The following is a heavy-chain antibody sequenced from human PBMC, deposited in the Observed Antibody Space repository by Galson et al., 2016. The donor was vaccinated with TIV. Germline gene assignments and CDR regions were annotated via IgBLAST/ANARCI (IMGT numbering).Heavy chain of an antibody. Sequence: SLRLSCAASGFTFSDYYMSWIRQAPGKGLEWISYISSSGVTIYYADSVGGRFTISRDNAKNSLFLQINSLRVDDTAVYFCARGLSVIYGMDVWGQGTTVTVSS. CDR1: GFTFSDYY. CDR3: ARGLSVIYGMDV. J-gene: IGHJ6*02. D-gene: IGHD2-21*01. V-gene: IGHV3-11*01. CDR2: ISSSGVTI.